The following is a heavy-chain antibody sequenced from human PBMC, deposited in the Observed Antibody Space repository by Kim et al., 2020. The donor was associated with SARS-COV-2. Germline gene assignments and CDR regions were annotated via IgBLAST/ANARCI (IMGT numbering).Heavy chain of an antibody. D-gene: IGHD3-16*01. CDR3: ARVRGGANDY. J-gene: IGHJ4*02. V-gene: IGHV3-48*02. Sequence: STIYYAYSVKGRFTISRDNAKNSLYLQMNSLGDEDTAVYYCARVRGGANDYWGQGTLVTVSS. CDR2: STI.